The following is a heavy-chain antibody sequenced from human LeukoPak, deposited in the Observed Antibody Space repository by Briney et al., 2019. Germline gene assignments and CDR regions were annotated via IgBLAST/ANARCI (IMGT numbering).Heavy chain of an antibody. V-gene: IGHV3-23*01. Sequence: PGGSLRLSCAASGFTFSSYAMSWVRQAPGKGLEWVSAISGSGGSTYYADSVKGRFTISRDNSKNTLYLQMNSLRAEDTAVYYCARGSDFWSGYYSPDYWGQGTLATVSS. D-gene: IGHD3-3*01. CDR1: GFTFSSYA. J-gene: IGHJ4*02. CDR3: ARGSDFWSGYYSPDY. CDR2: ISGSGGST.